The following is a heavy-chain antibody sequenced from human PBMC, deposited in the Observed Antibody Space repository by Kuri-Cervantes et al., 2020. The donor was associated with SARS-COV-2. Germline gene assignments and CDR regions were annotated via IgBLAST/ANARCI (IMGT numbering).Heavy chain of an antibody. D-gene: IGHD3-3*01. Sequence: GSLRLSCTVSGGSISSSSYYWGWIRQPPGKGLEWIGEIYHSGSTNYNPSLKSRVTISVDKSKNQFSLKLSSVTAADTAVYYCARAGFLEWLLPRLYYYYGMDVWGQGTTVTVSS. CDR2: IYHSGST. CDR3: ARAGFLEWLLPRLYYYYGMDV. J-gene: IGHJ6*02. V-gene: IGHV4-39*07. CDR1: GGSISSSSYY.